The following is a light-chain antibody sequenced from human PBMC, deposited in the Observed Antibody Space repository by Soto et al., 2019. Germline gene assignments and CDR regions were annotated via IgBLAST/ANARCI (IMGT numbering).Light chain of an antibody. Sequence: EIVLTQSPGTLSLSPGERATLSCRASQSVTSSYLAWYQQKPGQAPRLLIYGASTRATGIPARFSGSGSGTEFTLTISSLQSEDFAVYYCQQEITFGQGTRLEIK. J-gene: IGKJ5*01. CDR3: QQEIT. CDR2: GAS. V-gene: IGKV3D-7*01. CDR1: QSVTSSY.